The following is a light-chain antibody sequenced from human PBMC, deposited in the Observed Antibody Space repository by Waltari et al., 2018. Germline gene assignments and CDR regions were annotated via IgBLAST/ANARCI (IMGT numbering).Light chain of an antibody. J-gene: IGKJ4*01. CDR1: QSVGTY. CDR2: DAS. Sequence: EIVLTQSPAILSCSPGERATLSCRASQSVGTYLAWYQQRPGQSPRLLIYDASYRATGIPARFSGSGSETDFTLTSSSLQPEDFAVDCCQQRRNWPLTFGGGTRVQI. CDR3: QQRRNWPLT. V-gene: IGKV3-11*01.